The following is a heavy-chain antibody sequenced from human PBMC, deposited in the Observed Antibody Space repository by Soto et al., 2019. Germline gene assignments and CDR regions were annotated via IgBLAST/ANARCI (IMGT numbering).Heavy chain of an antibody. V-gene: IGHV3-15*01. CDR1: GFTFSNAW. Sequence: EVQLVESGGGLVKPGGSLRLSCAASGFTFSNAWMSWVRQAPGKGLEWVGRIKSKTDGGTTDYAAPVKGRFTISRDDSKHTLYLQMISLKTEDTAVYYCTTVRLPASFDYWGQGTLVTVSS. CDR3: TTVRLPASFDY. CDR2: IKSKTDGGTT. J-gene: IGHJ4*02. D-gene: IGHD5-18*01.